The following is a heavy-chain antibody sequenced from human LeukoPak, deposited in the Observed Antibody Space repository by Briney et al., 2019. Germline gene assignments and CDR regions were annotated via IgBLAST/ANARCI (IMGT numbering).Heavy chain of an antibody. D-gene: IGHD2-15*01. V-gene: IGHV3-23*01. CDR1: GFSFSSYA. J-gene: IGHJ4*02. CDR2: ISHSAYTT. Sequence: PGGSLRLSCAASGFSFSSYAMSWVRQAPGKGLEWVSTISHSAYTTYYADSVKGRFTISRDSSKNTLYLQMNSLRADDTAVYYCAKIMPLYFGGGSSKEITYGAQGPLVTVS. CDR3: AKIMPLYFGGGSSKEITY.